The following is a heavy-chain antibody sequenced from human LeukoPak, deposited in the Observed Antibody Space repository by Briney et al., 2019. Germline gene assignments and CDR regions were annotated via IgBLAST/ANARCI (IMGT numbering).Heavy chain of an antibody. V-gene: IGHV3-48*03. D-gene: IGHD4-17*01. J-gene: IGHJ4*02. Sequence: GGSLRLSCAAPGFTFSSYEMNWVRQAPGKGLEWVSYISSSGSTIYYADSVKGRFTISRDNAKNSLYLQMNSLRAEDTAVYYCARDRGGGDYLGYWGQGTLVTVSS. CDR3: ARDRGGGDYLGY. CDR1: GFTFSSYE. CDR2: ISSSGSTI.